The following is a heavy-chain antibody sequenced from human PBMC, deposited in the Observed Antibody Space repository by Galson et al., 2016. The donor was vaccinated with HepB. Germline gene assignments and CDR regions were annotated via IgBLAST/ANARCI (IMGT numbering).Heavy chain of an antibody. CDR1: GFTVSNLY. Sequence: LRLSCAASGFTVSNLYMTWDRQAPGKGLEWVALIYNSGRTTYADSVKGRFTISRDNSKNMMFLQMNNLRADDTAVYYCATQSASTKCYWCFDPWGQGTLVAVSS. V-gene: IGHV3-53*01. CDR3: ATQSASTKCYWCFDP. D-gene: IGHD2-2*01. CDR2: IYNSGRT. J-gene: IGHJ5*02.